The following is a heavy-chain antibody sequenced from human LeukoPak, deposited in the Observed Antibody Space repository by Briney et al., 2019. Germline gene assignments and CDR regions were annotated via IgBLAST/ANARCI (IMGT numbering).Heavy chain of an antibody. Sequence: GGSLRLSCAASGFTVTTNYMTWVRQAPGKGLEWVSIIYSGGYTDYADSVKGRFTISRDNSKNTPDLQMNSLRAEDTAVYYCARRLEYSGSKGVFDYWGQGTLVTVSS. J-gene: IGHJ4*02. CDR1: GFTVTTNY. V-gene: IGHV3-66*01. CDR3: ARRLEYSGSKGVFDY. CDR2: IYSGGYT. D-gene: IGHD1-26*01.